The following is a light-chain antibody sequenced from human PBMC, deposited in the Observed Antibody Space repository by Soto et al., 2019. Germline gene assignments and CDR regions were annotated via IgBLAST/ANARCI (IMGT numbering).Light chain of an antibody. Sequence: QSALTQPRSVSGSPGQSVTISCTGTSSDVGGYKYVSWYQQHPGKAPKLMIYDVSKRPSGVPDRFSGSKSGNTASLTISGLQAEDEADYYCCSYAGSRALFGGGTQLTVL. CDR2: DVS. V-gene: IGLV2-11*01. CDR3: CSYAGSRAL. CDR1: SSDVGGYKY. J-gene: IGLJ2*01.